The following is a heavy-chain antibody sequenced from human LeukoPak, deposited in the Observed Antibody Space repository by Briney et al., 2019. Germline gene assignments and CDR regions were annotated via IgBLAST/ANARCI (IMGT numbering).Heavy chain of an antibody. CDR3: AKAVYSGIHFHYYGMDV. V-gene: IGHV4-39*01. CDR2: VYFSGNA. J-gene: IGHJ6*02. CDR1: GDSISSSVYY. D-gene: IGHD1-26*01. Sequence: PSETLSLTCTVSGDSISSSVYYWGWVRQPPGKGLEWIGSVYFSGNAYYNPSLESRVTISVDTSKNQFSLDLSFMTAADTAVYYCAKAVYSGIHFHYYGMDVWGQGTTVTVSS.